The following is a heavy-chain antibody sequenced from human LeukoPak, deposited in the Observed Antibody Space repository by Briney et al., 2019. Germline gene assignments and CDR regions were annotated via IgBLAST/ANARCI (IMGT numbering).Heavy chain of an antibody. D-gene: IGHD2-21*02. CDR2: ISGSGGST. V-gene: IGHV3-23*01. CDR1: GFPFSSYA. CDR3: AKSSYCGGDCYLLAFDI. Sequence: GGSLRLSCAASGFPFSSYAMSWVRQAPGKGLEWVSPISGSGGSTYYADSVKGRFTISRDNSKNTLYLQMNSLRAEDTAVYYCAKSSYCGGDCYLLAFDIWGQGTMVTVSS. J-gene: IGHJ3*02.